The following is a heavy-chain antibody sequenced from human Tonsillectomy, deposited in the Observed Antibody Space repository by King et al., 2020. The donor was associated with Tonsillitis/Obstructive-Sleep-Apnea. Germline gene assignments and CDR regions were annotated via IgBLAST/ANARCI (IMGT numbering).Heavy chain of an antibody. CDR3: AHYCSGGSCYFDWFDP. CDR1: GFSLSTRGVG. Sequence: TLKESGPTLVKPTQTLTLTCTFSGFSLSTRGVGVGWIRQPPGKALEWLALIYWDEDKRYIPTLKSRLTITKDTSKNQVALTMTNMDPVDTATYYCAHYCSGGSCYFDWFDPWGQGTLVTVSS. V-gene: IGHV2-5*02. J-gene: IGHJ5*02. CDR2: IYWDEDK. D-gene: IGHD2-15*01.